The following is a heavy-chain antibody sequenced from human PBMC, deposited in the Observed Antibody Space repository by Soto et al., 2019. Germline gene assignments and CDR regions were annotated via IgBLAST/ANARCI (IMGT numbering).Heavy chain of an antibody. J-gene: IGHJ3*01. CDR3: ATWHEREHAFDV. V-gene: IGHV3-53*01. Sequence: DVQLVESGGGLIQPGESLRLSCAAFGLTISGKKYVAWLRQAPGKGLEWVSALYDVDGSSYADSVTGRFTTSSDSSKTTVYLQMNDLSPDDTAVYYCATWHEREHAFDVWGEGTTVTISS. CDR1: GLTISGKKY. CDR2: LYDVDGS. D-gene: IGHD1-1*01.